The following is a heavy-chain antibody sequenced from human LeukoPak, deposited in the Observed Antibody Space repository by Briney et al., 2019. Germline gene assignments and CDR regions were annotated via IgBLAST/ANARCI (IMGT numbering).Heavy chain of an antibody. CDR3: PRLSAYYNGDFNY. Sequence: SETLSLTCTVSGDSITISSYYWAWIRHSPGKGREGMGGIYYSGGTYYNPSLRSRATIFLDTSKNQFSLSRGLWTDPDTAVYYCPRLSAYYNGDFNYWSQGTLVTASS. J-gene: IGHJ4*02. V-gene: IGHV4-39*01. D-gene: IGHD3-22*01. CDR1: GDSITISSYY. CDR2: IYYSGGT.